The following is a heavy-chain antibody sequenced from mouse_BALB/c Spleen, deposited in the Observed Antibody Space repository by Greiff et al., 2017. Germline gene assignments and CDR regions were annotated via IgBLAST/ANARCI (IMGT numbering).Heavy chain of an antibody. V-gene: IGHV2-9*02. CDR3: ARRGGNYNYAMDY. CDR1: GFSLTSYG. CDR2: IWAGGST. J-gene: IGHJ4*01. D-gene: IGHD2-1*01. Sequence: VHLVESGPGLVAPSQSLSITCTVSGFSLTSYGVHWVRQPPGKGLEWLGVIWAGGSTNYNSALMSRLSISKDNSKSQVFLKMNSLQTDDTAMYYCARRGGNYNYAMDYWGQGTSVTVSS.